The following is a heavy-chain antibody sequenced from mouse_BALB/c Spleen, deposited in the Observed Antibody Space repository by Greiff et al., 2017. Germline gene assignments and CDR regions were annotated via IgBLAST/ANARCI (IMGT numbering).Heavy chain of an antibody. D-gene: IGHD1-1*01. CDR3: ARSDGSSHWYFDV. Sequence: QVQLQQSGPQLVRPGASVKISCKASGYSFTSYWMHWVKQRPGQGLEWIGMIDPSDSETRLNQKFKDKATLTVDKSSSTAYMQLSSPTSEDSAVYFCARSDGSSHWYFDVWGAGTTVTVSS. CDR1: GYSFTSYW. J-gene: IGHJ1*01. CDR2: IDPSDSET. V-gene: IGHV1S127*01.